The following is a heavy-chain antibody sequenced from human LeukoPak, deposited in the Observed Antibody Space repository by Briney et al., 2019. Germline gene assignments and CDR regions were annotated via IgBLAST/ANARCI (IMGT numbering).Heavy chain of an antibody. D-gene: IGHD4-23*01. CDR1: GFTFDDYA. J-gene: IGHJ4*02. V-gene: IGHV3-9*01. CDR2: ISWNSGTI. Sequence: PGRSLRLSCAASGFTFDDYAMHWVRQAPGKGLDWVSGISWNSGTIDYADSVKGRFTISRDNAKNSLYLQMNSLRPEDTASYYCAKAEGFFGGYYDHWGQGTLVTVSS. CDR3: AKAEGFFGGYYDH.